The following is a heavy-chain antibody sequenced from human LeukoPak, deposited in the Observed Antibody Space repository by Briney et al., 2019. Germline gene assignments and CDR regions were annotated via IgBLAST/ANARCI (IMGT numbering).Heavy chain of an antibody. Sequence: ASVKVSCKASGYTFTSYAMHWVRQAPGQRLEWMGWINAGNGNTKYSQKFQGRVTITRDTSASTAYVELSSLRSEDTAVYYCVRAPLHDYGDYETSSANYGMDVWGQGTTVTVSS. V-gene: IGHV1-3*01. CDR3: VRAPLHDYGDYETSSANYGMDV. CDR2: INAGNGNT. D-gene: IGHD4-17*01. J-gene: IGHJ6*02. CDR1: GYTFTSYA.